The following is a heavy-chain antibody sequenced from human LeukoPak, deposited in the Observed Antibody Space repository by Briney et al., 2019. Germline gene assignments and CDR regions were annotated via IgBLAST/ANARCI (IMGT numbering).Heavy chain of an antibody. CDR1: GYTFTSYG. CDR2: ISAYNGDT. D-gene: IGHD6-19*01. CDR3: ARVRAVAGKGWFDP. J-gene: IGHJ5*02. Sequence: ASVKVSCKASGYTFTSYGISWVRQAPGQGLEWMGWISAYNGDTNYAQKFQDRVTMTTDTSTSTAYMELRSLRSDDTAVYYCARVRAVAGKGWFDPWGQGTLVTVSS. V-gene: IGHV1-18*01.